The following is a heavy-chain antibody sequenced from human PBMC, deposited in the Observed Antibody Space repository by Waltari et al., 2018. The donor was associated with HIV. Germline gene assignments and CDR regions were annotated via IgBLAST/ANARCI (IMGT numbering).Heavy chain of an antibody. Sequence: EVQLLESGGGLVQPGGSLRLSCAASGFTFEGYAMTWVRLAPGKGLEWVSGISGSGCSTFYADSVKGRFAISRDNSKNTLYLQMNTLRAEDTAVYYCAKFRGSGSDYWGQGAQVTVSS. V-gene: IGHV3-23*01. CDR1: GFTFEGYA. J-gene: IGHJ4*02. CDR3: AKFRGSGSDY. D-gene: IGHD3-10*01. CDR2: ISGSGCST.